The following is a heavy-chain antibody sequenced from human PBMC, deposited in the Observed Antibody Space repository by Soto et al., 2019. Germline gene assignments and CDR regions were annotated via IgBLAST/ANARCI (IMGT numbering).Heavy chain of an antibody. J-gene: IGHJ4*02. CDR1: GFTFGSYW. Sequence: VQLVESGGGLVQPGGSLRLSCAVSGFTFGSYWMNWVRLIPGKGLEWVAYIKPDGSATYYVDSVKGRFTIPRDNAKNSLYLQMNSLRVEDTSVYYCARAGYCGPGCYYYFDYWGQGTLVTVSS. D-gene: IGHD2-21*02. CDR2: IKPDGSAT. CDR3: ARAGYCGPGCYYYFDY. V-gene: IGHV3-7*01.